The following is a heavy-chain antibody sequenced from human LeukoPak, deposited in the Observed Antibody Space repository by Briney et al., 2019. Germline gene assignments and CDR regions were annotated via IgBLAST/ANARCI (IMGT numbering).Heavy chain of an antibody. CDR1: GFTFSSYA. CDR2: ISCDGSIK. J-gene: IGHJ4*02. CDR3: ARDRSHSTGWFEFDY. V-gene: IGHV3-30*09. D-gene: IGHD6-19*01. Sequence: PGGSLRLSCAASGFTFSSYAIHWVRQAPGKGLEWVAVISCDGSIKYYTDSVKGRFAISRDNSNNTLYLQMNSLRGEDTAVYYCARDRSHSTGWFEFDYWGQGTLVTVSS.